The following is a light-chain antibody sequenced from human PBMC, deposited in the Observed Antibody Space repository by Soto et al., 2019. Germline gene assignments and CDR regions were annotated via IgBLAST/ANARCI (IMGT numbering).Light chain of an antibody. J-gene: IGLJ2*01. V-gene: IGLV3-9*01. Sequence: SYELTQPLSVSVALGRTASITCGGNNIGNKNVHWYQQKPGQAPVLVIYRDYNRPSGIPERFPGSNSGNTATLTISRAQVWDEADFYCQVWDGNTVVFGGGTKLTV. CDR3: QVWDGNTVV. CDR2: RDY. CDR1: NIGNKN.